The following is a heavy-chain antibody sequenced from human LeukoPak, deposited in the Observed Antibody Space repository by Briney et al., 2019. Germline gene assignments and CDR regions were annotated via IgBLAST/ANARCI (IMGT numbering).Heavy chain of an antibody. J-gene: IGHJ3*02. CDR2: IYYSGST. Sequence: PSETLSLTCTVSGGSISSGGYYWSWIRQHPGKGLEWTGYIYYSGSTYYNPSLKSRVTISVDTSKNQFSLKLSSVTAADTAVYYCARVGSSGYMAFDIWGQGTMVTVSS. D-gene: IGHD3-22*01. CDR1: GGSISSGGYY. CDR3: ARVGSSGYMAFDI. V-gene: IGHV4-31*03.